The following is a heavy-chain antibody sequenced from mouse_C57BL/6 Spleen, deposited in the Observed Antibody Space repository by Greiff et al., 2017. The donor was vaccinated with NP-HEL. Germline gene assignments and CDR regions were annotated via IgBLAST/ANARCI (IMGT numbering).Heavy chain of an antibody. V-gene: IGHV5-6*01. CDR2: ISSGGSYT. D-gene: IGHD2-1*01. CDR1: GFTFSSYG. J-gene: IGHJ1*03. CDR3: ASNLLKLDFDV. Sequence: EVQRVESGGDLVKPGGSLKLSCAASGFTFSSYGMSWVRQTPDKRLEWVATISSGGSYTYYPDSVKGRFTISRDNAKNTLYLQMSSLKSEDTAMYYCASNLLKLDFDVWGTGTTVTVSS.